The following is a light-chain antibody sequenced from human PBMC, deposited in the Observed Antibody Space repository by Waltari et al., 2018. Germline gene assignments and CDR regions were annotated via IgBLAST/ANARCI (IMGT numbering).Light chain of an antibody. V-gene: IGLV6-57*02. CDR2: EDN. Sequence: NFMLTQPHSVSESPGKTVTISCTGSSGSIASHHVQWYQQRPGSAPTTVIYEDNQRPSGVPDRFSGSIDSSSNSASLTISGLKTEDEADYYCQSYDSSSNWVFGGGTKLTVL. CDR3: QSYDSSSNWV. CDR1: SGSIASHH. J-gene: IGLJ3*02.